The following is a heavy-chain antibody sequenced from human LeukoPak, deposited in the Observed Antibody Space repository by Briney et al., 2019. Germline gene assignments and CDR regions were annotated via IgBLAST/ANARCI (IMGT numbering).Heavy chain of an antibody. D-gene: IGHD6-13*01. CDR3: ARGIAAAAGMLDY. CDR1: AGSISTNY. CDR2: IHASGSS. J-gene: IGHJ4*02. Sequence: SETLSLTCTVSAGSISTNYWSWIRQPAGKGLEWIGRIHASGSSSYNPSLKSRVTMSIDTSKNQFSLKLTPVTAADTAVYYCARGIAAAAGMLDYWGQGTLVTVSS. V-gene: IGHV4-4*07.